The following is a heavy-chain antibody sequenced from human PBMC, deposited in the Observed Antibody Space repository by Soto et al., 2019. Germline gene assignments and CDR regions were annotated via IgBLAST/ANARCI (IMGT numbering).Heavy chain of an antibody. CDR3: ARYSNNWFQTEGMDV. CDR1: VDSITTYY. J-gene: IGHJ6*02. V-gene: IGHV4-4*07. D-gene: IGHD6-13*01. Sequence: KPSETLSLTCTVSVDSITTYYWSWIRQPAGKGLEWIGRIDASGNTNYNPSLNSRVTMSIDTSKKQFSLKLTSATAADTAIYYCARYSNNWFQTEGMDVWGQGTTVTVSS. CDR2: IDASGNT.